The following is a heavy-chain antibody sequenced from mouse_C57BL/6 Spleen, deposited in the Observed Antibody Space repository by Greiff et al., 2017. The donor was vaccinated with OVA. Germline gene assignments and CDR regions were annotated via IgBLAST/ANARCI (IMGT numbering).Heavy chain of an antibody. D-gene: IGHD1-3*01. V-gene: IGHV5-4*03. CDR1: GFTFSSYA. J-gene: IGHJ4*01. CDR2: ISDGGSYT. Sequence: EVKVVESGGGLVKPGGSLKLSCAASGFTFSSYAMSWVRQTPEKRLEWVATISDGGSYTYYPDNVKGRFTISRDNAKNNLYLQMSHLKSEETAMYYCARVKDYAMDYWGQGTSVTVSS. CDR3: ARVKDYAMDY.